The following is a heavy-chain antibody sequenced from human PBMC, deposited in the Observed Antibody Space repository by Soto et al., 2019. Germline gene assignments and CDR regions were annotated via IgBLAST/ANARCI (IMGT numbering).Heavy chain of an antibody. Sequence: GGSLTLSCAASGFTFSSYSMNWVRQAPGKGQEWVSSISSSSSYIYYADSVKGRFTISRDNAKNSLYLQMNSPRAEDRAVYYCARDRKKVTYSNYDLDYYYGMDVWGQGTTVTVS. CDR2: ISSSSSYI. D-gene: IGHD4-4*01. CDR3: ARDRKKVTYSNYDLDYYYGMDV. CDR1: GFTFSSYS. J-gene: IGHJ6*02. V-gene: IGHV3-21*01.